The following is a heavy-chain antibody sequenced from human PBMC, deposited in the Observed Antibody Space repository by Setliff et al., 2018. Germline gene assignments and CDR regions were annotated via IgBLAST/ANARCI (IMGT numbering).Heavy chain of an antibody. J-gene: IGHJ6*02. V-gene: IGHV3-43*01. CDR2: ISWDGGST. D-gene: IGHD6-13*01. CDR3: AKDIGSSWYFGYYGMDV. CDR1: GFTFDDYT. Sequence: LRLSCAASGFTFDDYTMHWVRQAPGKGLEWVSLISWDGGSTYYADSVKGRFTISRDNSKNSLYLQMNSLRTKDTALYYCAKDIGSSWYFGYYGMDVWGQGTTVTVSS.